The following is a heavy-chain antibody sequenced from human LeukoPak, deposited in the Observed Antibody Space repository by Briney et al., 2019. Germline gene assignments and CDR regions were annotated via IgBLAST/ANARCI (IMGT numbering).Heavy chain of an antibody. CDR3: ARGRQLHLGELFPFAEFFQP. CDR1: GYSFTSYD. J-gene: IGHJ1*01. V-gene: IGHV1-18*01. CDR2: ISTYNGNT. D-gene: IGHD3-16*01. Sequence: ASVKLSCKVSGYSFTSYDINWFRQAPGQGLEWMGWISTYNGNTKYTQKVQGRVTMATDTSTTTAYMELRSLSSDDTAVYYCARGRQLHLGELFPFAEFFQPWGQGTLVTVFS.